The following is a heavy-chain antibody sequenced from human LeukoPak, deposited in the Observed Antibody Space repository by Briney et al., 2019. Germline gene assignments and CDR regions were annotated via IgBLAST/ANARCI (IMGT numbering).Heavy chain of an antibody. D-gene: IGHD7-27*01. J-gene: IGHJ4*02. CDR1: GGSISSGGYY. CDR2: IYHSGST. CDR3: ARDSENLTGGQSYYFDY. V-gene: IGHV4-30-2*01. Sequence: PSETLSLTCTVSGGSISSGGYYWSWIRQPPGKGLEWIGYIYHSGSTYYNPSLKSRVTISVDRSKNQFSLKLSSVTAADTAVYYCARDSENLTGGQSYYFDYWGQGTLVTVSS.